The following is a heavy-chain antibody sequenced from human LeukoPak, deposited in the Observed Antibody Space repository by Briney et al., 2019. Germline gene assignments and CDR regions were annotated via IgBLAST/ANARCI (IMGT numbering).Heavy chain of an antibody. J-gene: IGHJ4*02. CDR1: GFTFSKYW. V-gene: IGHV3-74*01. CDR2: INTDGTVT. Sequence: PGGSLRLSCPASGFTFSKYWLLWVGQAPGKGLESASRINTDGTVTTYADSVKGRFTVSRDNADNTMFLQMNSVRDEDTAVYYCATKQWLASPPDYWGPGTPVTVSS. D-gene: IGHD6-19*01. CDR3: ATKQWLASPPDY.